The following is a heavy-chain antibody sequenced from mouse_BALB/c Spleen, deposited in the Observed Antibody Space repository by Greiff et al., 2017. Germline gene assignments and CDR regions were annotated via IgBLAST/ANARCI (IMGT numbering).Heavy chain of an antibody. J-gene: IGHJ4*01. D-gene: IGHD1-1*01. CDR2: ISSGGSYT. V-gene: IGHV5-9-4*01. CDR3: ARDLVYYGSSYGYAMDY. Sequence: EVQLQESGGGLVKPGGSLKLSCAASGFTFSSYAMSWVRQTPEKRLEWVASISSGGSYTYYPDTVTGRFTISRDNAKNTLYLEMSSLRSEDTAMYYCARDLVYYGSSYGYAMDYWGQGTSVTVSS. CDR1: GFTFSSYA.